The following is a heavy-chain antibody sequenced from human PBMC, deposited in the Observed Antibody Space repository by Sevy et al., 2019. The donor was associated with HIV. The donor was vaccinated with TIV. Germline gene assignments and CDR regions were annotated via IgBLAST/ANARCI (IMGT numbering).Heavy chain of an antibody. V-gene: IGHV1-8*03. Sequence: ASVKVSCKASGYTFTSYDINWVRQATGQGLEWMGWMNPNSGNTGYAQKFQGRVTITRNTSISTAYMELGSLRSEDTAVYYCARIGVDGYYDSSGYYYYYYYGMDVWGQGTTVTVSS. CDR1: GYTFTSYD. CDR3: ARIGVDGYYDSSGYYYYYYYGMDV. D-gene: IGHD3-22*01. CDR2: MNPNSGNT. J-gene: IGHJ6*02.